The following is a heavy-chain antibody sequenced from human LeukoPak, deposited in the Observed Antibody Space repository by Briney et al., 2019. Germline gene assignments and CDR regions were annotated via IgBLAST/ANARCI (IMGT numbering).Heavy chain of an antibody. CDR2: INTNTGNP. CDR3: ARGQPRTTYYDFWSGYYTEENYGMDV. CDR1: GYTFTNYT. D-gene: IGHD3-3*01. V-gene: IGHV7-4-1*02. Sequence: ASVKVSCKASGYTFTNYTINWVRLAPGQGLEWMGWINTNTGNPTYAQGFTGRFVFSLDTSVSTAYLQISSLKAEDTAVYYCARGQPRTTYYDFWSGYYTEENYGMDVWGQGTTVTVSS. J-gene: IGHJ6*02.